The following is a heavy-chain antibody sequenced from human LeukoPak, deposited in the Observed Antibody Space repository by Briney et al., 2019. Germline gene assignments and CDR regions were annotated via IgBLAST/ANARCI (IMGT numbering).Heavy chain of an antibody. Sequence: GGSLRLSCAASGFTFSSYAMSWVRQAPGKGLEWVSALSGSGGSTYYADSVKGRFTISRDNSKNTLYLQMNSLRAEDTAVYYCARDLRTGFDAFDIWGQGTMVTVSS. D-gene: IGHD1-1*01. V-gene: IGHV3-23*01. CDR1: GFTFSSYA. CDR2: LSGSGGST. CDR3: ARDLRTGFDAFDI. J-gene: IGHJ3*02.